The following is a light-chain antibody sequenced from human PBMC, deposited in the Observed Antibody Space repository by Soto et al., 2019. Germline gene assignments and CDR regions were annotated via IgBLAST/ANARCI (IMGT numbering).Light chain of an antibody. CDR2: DVT. J-gene: IGLJ1*01. V-gene: IGLV2-14*01. CDR1: SSDVGGYNY. Sequence: QSALTQPASVSGSPGQSITISCTGTSSDVGGYNYVSWYQQYPGKAPKVMIYDVTNRPSGVSNRFSGSRSGNTAYLTISGLQAEDEADYYCCSFTTSSTYVFGTGTKLTVL. CDR3: CSFTTSSTYV.